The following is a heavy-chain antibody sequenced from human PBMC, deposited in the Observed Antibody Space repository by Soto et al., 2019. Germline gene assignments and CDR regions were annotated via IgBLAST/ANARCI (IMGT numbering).Heavy chain of an antibody. D-gene: IGHD6-19*01. CDR1: GFSLSTSGMC. V-gene: IGHV2-70*01. Sequence: SGPTLVNPTQTLTLTCTFSGFSLSTSGMCVSWIRQPPGKSLEWLALIDWDDDKYYSTSLKTRLTISKDTSKNQVVLTVTNMDPVDTATYYCARVLGYSSGWFYGMDVWGQGTTVTVSS. J-gene: IGHJ6*02. CDR3: ARVLGYSSGWFYGMDV. CDR2: IDWDDDK.